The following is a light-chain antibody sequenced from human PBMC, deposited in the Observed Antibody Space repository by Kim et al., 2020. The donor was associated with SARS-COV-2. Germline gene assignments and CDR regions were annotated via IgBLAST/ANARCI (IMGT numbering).Light chain of an antibody. Sequence: SASVGDGVTITCRASQSISGYLNWYQQKPGKAPNLLIYAASNLQDGVPSRFSGSGFGTDFTLTIRSLQPEDLSTYYCQQSDTAPYTFGQGTKLEI. J-gene: IGKJ2*01. CDR2: AAS. CDR3: QQSDTAPYT. V-gene: IGKV1-39*01. CDR1: QSISGY.